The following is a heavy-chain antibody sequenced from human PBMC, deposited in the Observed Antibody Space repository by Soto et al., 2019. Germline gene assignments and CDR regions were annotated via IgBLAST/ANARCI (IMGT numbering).Heavy chain of an antibody. V-gene: IGHV4-30-4*01. CDR2: IYYSGST. CDR1: GDSIRSGDYY. Sequence: QVHLEESGPGLVKPSQTLSLTCTVLGDSIRSGDYYWNWIRQPPGRGLEWIGYIYYSGSTYYNPSLKRRLTMSVDTSKNQLSLRLSSVIAADTAVYYCARSVGYYYYGMDVWGQGTTVIVSS. CDR3: ARSVGYYYYGMDV. J-gene: IGHJ6*02. D-gene: IGHD1-26*01.